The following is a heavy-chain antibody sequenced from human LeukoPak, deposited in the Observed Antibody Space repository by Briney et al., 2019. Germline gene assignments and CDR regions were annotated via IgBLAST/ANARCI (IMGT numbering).Heavy chain of an antibody. D-gene: IGHD3-16*01. CDR2: IYTSGST. Sequence: PSETLSLTCAVSDASISNYFWSWIRQPAGKGLEWIGRIYTSGSTNYNPSLKSRVTLSVDTSKNQFSLELTSVTAADTAVYYCARHQFPSYTYYNYMDVWGKGTTVTVSS. V-gene: IGHV4-4*07. J-gene: IGHJ6*03. CDR1: DASISNYF. CDR3: ARHQFPSYTYYNYMDV.